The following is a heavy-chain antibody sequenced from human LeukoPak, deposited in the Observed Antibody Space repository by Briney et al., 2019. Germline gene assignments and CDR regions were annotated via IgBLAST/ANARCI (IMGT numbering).Heavy chain of an antibody. CDR1: GFTFSSYA. V-gene: IGHV3-30-3*01. CDR3: ARAGYSSSWYQGGAFDI. D-gene: IGHD6-13*01. CDR2: ISYDGSNK. J-gene: IGHJ3*02. Sequence: GRSLRLSCAASGFTFSSYAMHWVRQAPGKGLEWVAVISYDGSNKYYADSVKGRFTISRDNSKNTLYLQVNSLRAEDTAVYYCARAGYSSSWYQGGAFDIWGQGTMVTVSS.